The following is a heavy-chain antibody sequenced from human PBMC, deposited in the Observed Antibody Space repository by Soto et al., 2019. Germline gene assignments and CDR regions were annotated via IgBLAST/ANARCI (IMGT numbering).Heavy chain of an antibody. CDR1: GGSISSGGYY. Sequence: SETLSLTCTVSGGSISSGGYYWSWIRQHPGKGLEWIGYIYYSGSTYYNPSLKSRVTISVDTSKNQFSLKLSSVTAADTAVYYCARWYHKTYYYDSSGYYFDYWGQGTLVTVS. CDR2: IYYSGST. D-gene: IGHD3-22*01. J-gene: IGHJ4*02. V-gene: IGHV4-31*03. CDR3: ARWYHKTYYYDSSGYYFDY.